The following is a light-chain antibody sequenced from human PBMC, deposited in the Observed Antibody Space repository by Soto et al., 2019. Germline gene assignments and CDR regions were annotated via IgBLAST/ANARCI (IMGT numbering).Light chain of an antibody. J-gene: IGKJ1*01. CDR3: QQYNNWWT. Sequence: EIVMTQSPAILSVSPGERATLSCRASQSVSSNLAWYQQKPGQAPRLLIYGASTRATGIAARFSGSGSGTEFTLTISSLQSEDFAVYYCQQYNNWWTFGQGTKVEIK. CDR1: QSVSSN. CDR2: GAS. V-gene: IGKV3-15*01.